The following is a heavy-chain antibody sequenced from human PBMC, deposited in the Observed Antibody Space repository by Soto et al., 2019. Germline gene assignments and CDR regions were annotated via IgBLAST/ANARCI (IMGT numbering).Heavy chain of an antibody. Sequence: QVQLLQSGAEVKKPGSSVKVSCKASGGTFSNYAITWVRQAPGQGLEWLGRIIPIFGSTNFAQKFQGRVTLTADESPTTVYMELSRLRSDDTAVYFCAKDGGKDGYFGNWFDPWGQGTLVTVSS. CDR2: IIPIFGST. J-gene: IGHJ5*02. CDR1: GGTFSNYA. D-gene: IGHD5-18*01. V-gene: IGHV1-69*15. CDR3: AKDGGKDGYFGNWFDP.